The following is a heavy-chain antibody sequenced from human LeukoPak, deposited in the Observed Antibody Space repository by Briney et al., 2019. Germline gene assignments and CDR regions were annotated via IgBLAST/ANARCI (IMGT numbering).Heavy chain of an antibody. V-gene: IGHV3-53*01. D-gene: IGHD3-22*01. CDR1: GFTASGNS. CDR3: ARRAGDYSHPYDY. Sequence: RGSLRLSCTVSGFTASGNSMSWVRPAPGKGLEWVSFIYSGGNTHYSDSVKGRFTISRDNSKNTLYLQVNSLRAEDTAVYYCARRAGDYSHPYDYWGQGTLVTVSS. CDR2: IYSGGNT. J-gene: IGHJ4*02.